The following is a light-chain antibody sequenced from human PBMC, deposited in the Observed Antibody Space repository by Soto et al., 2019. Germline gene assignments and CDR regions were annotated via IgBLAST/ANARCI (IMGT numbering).Light chain of an antibody. V-gene: IGKV1-39*01. CDR1: QSVNKY. Sequence: DIPMTQSPSSLSASVGDTVTITCRASQSVNKYLNWFQQKPGKSPTLLIYAASSLQGGVPSRFRGSGSGTDFTLTITSLQPEDFATYYCQQSDSTPRTFGQGTRVEVK. CDR3: QQSDSTPRT. J-gene: IGKJ1*01. CDR2: AAS.